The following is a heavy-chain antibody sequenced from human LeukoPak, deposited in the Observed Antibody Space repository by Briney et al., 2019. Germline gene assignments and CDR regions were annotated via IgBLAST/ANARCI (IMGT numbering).Heavy chain of an antibody. D-gene: IGHD5-18*01. CDR2: INHSGST. Sequence: SETLSLTCAVYGGSFSGYYWSWIRQLPGKGLEWIGEINHSGSTNYNPSLKSRVTISVDTSKNQFSLKLSSVTAADTAVYYCARRRNSYGYIYFDYWGQGTLVTVSS. J-gene: IGHJ4*02. V-gene: IGHV4-34*01. CDR1: GGSFSGYY. CDR3: ARRRNSYGYIYFDY.